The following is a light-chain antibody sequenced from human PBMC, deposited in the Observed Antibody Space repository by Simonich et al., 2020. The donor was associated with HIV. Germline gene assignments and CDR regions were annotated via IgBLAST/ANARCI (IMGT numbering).Light chain of an antibody. CDR3: QQRSNWPTFT. J-gene: IGKJ3*01. CDR1: QSVASS. Sequence: EIVLTQSPATLSLSPGERATLSCRASQSVASSLACYQQKPGQAPRLLIYDASNRATGIPARFSGSGSGTDFTLTISSLEPEDFAVYFCQQRSNWPTFTFGPGTKVDIK. V-gene: IGKV3-11*01. CDR2: DAS.